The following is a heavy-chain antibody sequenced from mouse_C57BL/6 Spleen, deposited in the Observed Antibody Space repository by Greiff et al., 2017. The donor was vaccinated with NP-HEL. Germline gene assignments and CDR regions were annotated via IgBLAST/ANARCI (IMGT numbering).Heavy chain of an antibody. V-gene: IGHV3-6*01. J-gene: IGHJ2*01. CDR2: ISYDGSN. D-gene: IGHD1-1*01. Sequence: EVQLQESGPGLVKPSQSLSLTCSVTGYSITSGYYWNWIRQFPGNKLEWMGYISYDGSNNYNPSLKNRISITRDTSKNQFFLKLNSVTTEDTATYYCARESNDYGSSLYYFDYWGQGTTLTDSS. CDR3: ARESNDYGSSLYYFDY. CDR1: GYSITSGYY.